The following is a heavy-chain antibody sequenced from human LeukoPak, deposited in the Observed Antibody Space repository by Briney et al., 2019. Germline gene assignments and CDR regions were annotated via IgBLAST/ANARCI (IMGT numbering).Heavy chain of an antibody. CDR1: GFTFSSYA. V-gene: IGHV3-23*01. CDR2: ISGSGGST. CDR3: ARATRAGGIADY. J-gene: IGHJ4*02. Sequence: GGSLRLSCAASGFTFSSYAMSWVRQAPGKGLEWVSAISGSGGSTYYADSVKGRFTISRDNAKNSLYLQMNSLRAEDTAVYYCARATRAGGIADYWGQGTLVTVSS. D-gene: IGHD6-13*01.